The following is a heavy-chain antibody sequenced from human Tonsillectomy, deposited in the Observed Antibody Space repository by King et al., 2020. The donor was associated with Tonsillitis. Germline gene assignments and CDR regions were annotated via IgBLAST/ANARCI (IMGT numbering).Heavy chain of an antibody. CDR2: IKQDGSEK. CDR1: GFTFSSYW. CDR3: ARDSRNFWSGYPLGY. Sequence: VQLVESGGGLVQPGGSLRLSCAASGFTFSSYWMSWVRQAPGKGLEWVANIKQDGSEKYYVDSVKGRFTNARDNAKNSLYLQMNSLRAEDTAVYYCARDSRNFWSGYPLGYWGQGTLVTVSS. J-gene: IGHJ4*02. D-gene: IGHD3-3*01. V-gene: IGHV3-7*01.